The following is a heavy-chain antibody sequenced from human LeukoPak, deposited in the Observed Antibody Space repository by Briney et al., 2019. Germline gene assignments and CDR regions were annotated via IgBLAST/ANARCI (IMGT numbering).Heavy chain of an antibody. V-gene: IGHV3-48*01. CDR3: AKETDVGYYDSGRKYFDY. CDR1: GFPFSNYV. D-gene: IGHD3-10*01. Sequence: GGSLRLSCTASGFPFSNYVMSWVRQAPGKGLEWGSYINHNGETIYYAASVKGRFTSSRDNGKNSLYLQMNSLRAEDTAVYYCAKETDVGYYDSGRKYFDYWGQGTLVTVSS. J-gene: IGHJ4*02. CDR2: INHNGETI.